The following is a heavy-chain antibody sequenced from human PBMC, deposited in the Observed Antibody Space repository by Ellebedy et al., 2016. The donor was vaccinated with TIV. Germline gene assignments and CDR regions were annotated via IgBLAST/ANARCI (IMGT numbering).Heavy chain of an antibody. J-gene: IGHJ4*02. CDR3: ARDDKWGFDH. V-gene: IGHV3-48*02. CDR2: IRPSSDSK. D-gene: IGHD3-16*01. CDR1: GFRFSDYP. Sequence: GESLKISCAASGFRFSDYPMNWARQAPGKGLEWVSNIRPSSDSKTYVDFVKGRFTIFRDNAKNSLSLQLDNLRDEDTAVYYCARDDKWGFDHWGQGALVTVSS.